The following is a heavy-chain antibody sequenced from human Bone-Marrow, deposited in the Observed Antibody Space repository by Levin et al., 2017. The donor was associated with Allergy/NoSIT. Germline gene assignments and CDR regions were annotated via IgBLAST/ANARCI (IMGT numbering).Heavy chain of an antibody. CDR2: IYYSGST. J-gene: IGHJ6*02. V-gene: IGHV4-61*01. CDR1: GGSVSSGSYY. Sequence: SQTLSLTCTVSGGSVSSGSYYWSWIRQPPGKGLEWIGYIYYSGSTNYNPSLKSRVTISVDTSKNQFSLKLSSVTAADTAVYYCARDRTSSSYYYYYGMDVWGQGTTVTVSS. D-gene: IGHD2-2*01. CDR3: ARDRTSSSYYYYYGMDV.